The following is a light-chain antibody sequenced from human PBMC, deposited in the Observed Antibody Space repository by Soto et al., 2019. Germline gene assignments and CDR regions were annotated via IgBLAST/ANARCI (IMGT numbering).Light chain of an antibody. CDR3: QQYNNWPLT. CDR2: GAS. V-gene: IGKV3-15*01. Sequence: EIVMTQSPATLSVSPGERATVSCRASQTVGANLAWYQQRPGQPPRLLMYGASTRATGIPARFSGSGSGTEFTLTISSLQSEDFAVYYCQQYNNWPLTFGQGTRLEIK. CDR1: QTVGAN. J-gene: IGKJ5*01.